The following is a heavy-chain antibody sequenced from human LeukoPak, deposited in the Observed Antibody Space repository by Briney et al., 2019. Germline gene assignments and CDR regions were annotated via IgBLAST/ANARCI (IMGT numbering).Heavy chain of an antibody. CDR1: GFTFSSYS. Sequence: PGGSLRLSCAASGFTFSSYSMNWVRQAPGKGLEWVSSTSSSSSYIYYADSVKGRFTISRDNAKNSLYLQMNSLRAEDTAVYYCARGGEEGGYDFWSGPDAFDIWGQGTMVTVSS. CDR2: TSSSSSYI. J-gene: IGHJ3*02. D-gene: IGHD3-3*01. CDR3: ARGGEEGGYDFWSGPDAFDI. V-gene: IGHV3-21*01.